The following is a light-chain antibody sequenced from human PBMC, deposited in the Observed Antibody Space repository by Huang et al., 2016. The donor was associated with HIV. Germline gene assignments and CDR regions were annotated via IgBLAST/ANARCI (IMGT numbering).Light chain of an antibody. J-gene: IGKJ2*01. CDR1: QSLVHSDGNTY. V-gene: IGKV2-24*01. Sequence: EIVMTQTPLSSLVTLGQPASISCRSSQSLVHSDGNTYLSWLLQRPGQPPRLLIYQVSKRVSGVPDRFSGSGAGTAFTLKISRVEADDVGVYYCMQTTRMYTFGQGTKLEI. CDR3: MQTTRMYT. CDR2: QVS.